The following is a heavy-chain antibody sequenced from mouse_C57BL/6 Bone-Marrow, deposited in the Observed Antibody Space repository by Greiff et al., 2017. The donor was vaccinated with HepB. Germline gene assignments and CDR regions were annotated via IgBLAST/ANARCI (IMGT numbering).Heavy chain of an antibody. CDR2: IDPSDSYT. CDR3: ANLYLKDRFDY. Sequence: QVQLKQPGAELVRPGTSVKLSCKASGYTFTSYWMHWVKQRPGQGLEWIGVIDPSDSYTNYNQKFKGKATLTVDTSSSTAYMQLSSLTSEDSAVYYCANLYLKDRFDYWGQGTTLTVSS. CDR1: GYTFTSYW. D-gene: IGHD1-3*01. V-gene: IGHV1-59*01. J-gene: IGHJ2*01.